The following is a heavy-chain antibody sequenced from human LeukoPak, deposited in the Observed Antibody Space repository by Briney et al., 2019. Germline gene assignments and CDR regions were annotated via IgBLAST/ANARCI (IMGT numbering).Heavy chain of an antibody. Sequence: GGSLRLSCAASGFTFSSYAMSWVRQAPGKGLEWVSAISGSGGSTYYADSVKGRFTISRDNSKNTLYLQMNSLRAEDTAVYYCAKASGVVIAIRAFGAFDIWGQGTMVTVSS. CDR3: AKASGVVIAIRAFGAFDI. V-gene: IGHV3-23*01. J-gene: IGHJ3*02. CDR1: GFTFSSYA. D-gene: IGHD2-21*01. CDR2: ISGSGGST.